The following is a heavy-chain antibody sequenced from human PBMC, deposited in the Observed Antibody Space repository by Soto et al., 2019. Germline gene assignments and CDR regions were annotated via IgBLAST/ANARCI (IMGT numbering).Heavy chain of an antibody. CDR3: AHSRCGGDCLRSYSAHYYYGMDV. Sequence: QITLKESGPTLVKPTQTLTLTCTFSGFSLNTGGLGVGWIRQPPGKALEWLALIYWDGDKRYSPSLKSRLSITKDTSNNQVVLRVTNMDPVDTAPYYGAHSRCGGDCLRSYSAHYYYGMDVWGQGTTVTVSS. CDR2: IYWDGDK. J-gene: IGHJ6*02. CDR1: GFSLNTGGLG. D-gene: IGHD2-21*02. V-gene: IGHV2-5*02.